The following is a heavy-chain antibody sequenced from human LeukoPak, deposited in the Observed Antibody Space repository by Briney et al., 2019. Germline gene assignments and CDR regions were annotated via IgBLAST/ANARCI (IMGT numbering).Heavy chain of an antibody. CDR3: ARLNDYSFDY. CDR2: ISGSGGST. Sequence: GGSLRLSCAASGFTFSSYAMSWVRQAPGKGLEWVSAISGSGGSTYYADSVKGRFTISRDNAKNSLYLQMNSLRAEDTAVYYCARLNDYSFDYWGQGTLVTVSS. J-gene: IGHJ4*02. CDR1: GFTFSSYA. V-gene: IGHV3-23*01. D-gene: IGHD4-11*01.